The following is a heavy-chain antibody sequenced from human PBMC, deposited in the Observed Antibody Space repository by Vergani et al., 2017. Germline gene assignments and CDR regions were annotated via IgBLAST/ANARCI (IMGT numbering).Heavy chain of an antibody. J-gene: IGHJ4*02. CDR1: GFTFDDYA. CDR3: ARGLWDCTHIRCSPPSY. D-gene: IGHD2-8*01. V-gene: IGHV3-9*01. Sequence: EVQLVESGGGLVQPGRSLRLSCAASGFTFDDYAMHWVRQAPGKGLEWVASISGSSSYVFYRDSVEGRFTITRDNAKKSVYLQINSLRAEDTAMYFCARGLWDCTHIRCSPPSYWGQGTQVTVSS. CDR2: ISGSSSYV.